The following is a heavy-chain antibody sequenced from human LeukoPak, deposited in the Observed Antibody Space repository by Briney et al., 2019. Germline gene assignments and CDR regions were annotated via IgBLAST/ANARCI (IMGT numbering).Heavy chain of an antibody. J-gene: IGHJ6*02. V-gene: IGHV1-58*01. CDR3: AADRAAVPRKHYYYYGMDV. Sequence: SVKVPCKASGFTFTSSAVQWVRQARGQRLEWIGWIVVGSGNTNYAQKFQERVTITRDMSTSTAYMELSSLRSEDTAVYYCAADRAAVPRKHYYYYGMDVWGQGTTVTVSS. CDR1: GFTFTSSA. CDR2: IVVGSGNT. D-gene: IGHD6-25*01.